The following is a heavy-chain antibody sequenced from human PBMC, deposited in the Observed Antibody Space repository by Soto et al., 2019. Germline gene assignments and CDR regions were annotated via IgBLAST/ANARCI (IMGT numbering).Heavy chain of an antibody. V-gene: IGHV3-23*01. D-gene: IGHD3-9*01. J-gene: IGHJ4*02. CDR2: ISGSGGST. CDR3: AKLRYFDWLREPFDY. Sequence: PGGSLRLSCAASGFTFSSYAMSWVRQAPGKGLEWVSAISGSGGSTYYADSVKGRFTISRDNSKNTLYLQMNSLRAEDTAVYYCAKLRYFDWLREPFDYWGQGTLVTVSS. CDR1: GFTFSSYA.